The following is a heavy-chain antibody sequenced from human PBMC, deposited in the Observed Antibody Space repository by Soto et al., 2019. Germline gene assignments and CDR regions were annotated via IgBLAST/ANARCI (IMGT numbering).Heavy chain of an antibody. CDR1: GFIFDNFA. J-gene: IGHJ6*02. V-gene: IGHV3-9*01. CDR2: INWGSTSI. Sequence: EAQLVESGGGLVQPGRSLRLSCAASGFIFDNFAMHWVRQAPGKGLEWVSGINWGSTSIGYADSVKGRFTISRDNAKNALYLQMNSLTPEDTAIYYCSKELIGSFLPGNYGLDVWGQGTTVIVS. D-gene: IGHD1-26*01. CDR3: SKELIGSFLPGNYGLDV.